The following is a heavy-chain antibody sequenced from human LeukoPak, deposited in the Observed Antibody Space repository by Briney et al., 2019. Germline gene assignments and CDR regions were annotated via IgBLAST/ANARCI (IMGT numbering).Heavy chain of an antibody. D-gene: IGHD2-8*01. V-gene: IGHV4-61*02. Sequence: SETLSLTCTVSGGSISSGTYYGSWIRQPAGKGLEWIGRVFASGKTNYNPSLKSRVTISVDTSRNQFSLKLNSVTAADTAVYYCARGSDYNGYMRLGFDYWGQGTLATVS. CDR1: GGSISSGTYY. CDR3: ARGSDYNGYMRLGFDY. J-gene: IGHJ4*02. CDR2: VFASGKT.